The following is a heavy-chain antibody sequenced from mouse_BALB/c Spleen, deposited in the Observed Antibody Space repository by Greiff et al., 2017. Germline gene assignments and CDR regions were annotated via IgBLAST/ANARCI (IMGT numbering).Heavy chain of an antibody. J-gene: IGHJ3*01. CDR3: ARDGDYRYDVRFAY. D-gene: IGHD2-14*01. Sequence: QVQLKESGPGLVAPSQSLSITCTVSGFSLTGYGVNWVRQPPGKGLEWLGMIWGDGSTDYNSALKSRLSISKDNSKSQVFLKMNSLQTDDTARYYCARDGDYRYDVRFAYWGQGTLVTVSA. V-gene: IGHV2-6-7*01. CDR1: GFSLTGYG. CDR2: IWGDGST.